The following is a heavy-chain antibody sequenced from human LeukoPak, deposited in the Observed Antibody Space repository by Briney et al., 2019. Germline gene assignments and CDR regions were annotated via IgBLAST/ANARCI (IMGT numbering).Heavy chain of an antibody. CDR3: ARGYSSSWYYFDY. Sequence: PSETLSLTCTVSGGSISTYYWSWIRQPPGKGLEWIGYIYYSGNTNHNPSLKGRVTISVDTSKNQFSLKLSSVTAADTAVYYCARGYSSSWYYFDYWGQGALVTVPS. D-gene: IGHD6-13*01. CDR1: GGSISTYY. J-gene: IGHJ4*02. V-gene: IGHV4-59*08. CDR2: IYYSGNT.